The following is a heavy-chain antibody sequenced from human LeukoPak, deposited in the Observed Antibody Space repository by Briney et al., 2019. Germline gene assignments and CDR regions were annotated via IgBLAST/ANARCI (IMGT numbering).Heavy chain of an antibody. J-gene: IGHJ4*02. Sequence: SETLSLTCTVSGYSISSGYYWGWIRQPPGKGLEWIGSIYHSGSTYYNPSLKSRVTISVDTSKNQFSLKLSSVTAADTAVYYCARGPYYYGSGTIDYWGQGTLVTVSS. CDR3: ARGPYYYGSGTIDY. CDR2: IYHSGST. V-gene: IGHV4-38-2*02. D-gene: IGHD3-10*01. CDR1: GYSISSGYY.